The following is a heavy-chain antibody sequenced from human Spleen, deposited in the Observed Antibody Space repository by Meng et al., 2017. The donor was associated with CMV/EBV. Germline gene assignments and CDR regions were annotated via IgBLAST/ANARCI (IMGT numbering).Heavy chain of an antibody. D-gene: IGHD5-12*01. Sequence: QVQLVQSGAEVKKPGPPLQVACKASGYTFTSYGISWVRQAPGQGLEWMGWISAYNGNTNYAQKLQGRVTMTTDTSTSTAYMELRSLRSDDTAVYYCARTYSGYDRFDYWGQGTLVTVSS. CDR3: ARTYSGYDRFDY. V-gene: IGHV1-18*01. J-gene: IGHJ4*02. CDR2: ISAYNGNT. CDR1: GYTFTSYG.